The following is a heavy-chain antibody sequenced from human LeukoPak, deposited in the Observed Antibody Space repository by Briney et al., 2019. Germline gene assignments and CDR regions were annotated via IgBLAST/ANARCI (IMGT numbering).Heavy chain of an antibody. CDR3: ASYTSAAGNRNWFDP. CDR2: IYHSGST. D-gene: IGHD6-13*01. J-gene: IGHJ5*02. CDR1: GGSISSGGYS. Sequence: SETLSLTCAVSGGSISSGGYSWSWIRQPPGKGLEWIGYIYHSGSTNYNPSLKSRVTISVDTSKNQFSLKLSSVTAADTAVYYCASYTSAAGNRNWFDPWGQGTLVTVSS. V-gene: IGHV4-30-2*01.